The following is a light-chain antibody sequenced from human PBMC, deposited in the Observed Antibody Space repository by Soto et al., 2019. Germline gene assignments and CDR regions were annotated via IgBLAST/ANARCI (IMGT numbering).Light chain of an antibody. Sequence: ESVLTQSPGTLSLSPGEKATLSCRASQSVSSSYLAWYQQKPGQAPRLLIYGASSRATGIPDRFSGSGSGKDFTLTVSRLEPEDFAVYYCQQFGSSSWTFGQGTKV. CDR2: GAS. CDR3: QQFGSSSWT. CDR1: QSVSSSY. J-gene: IGKJ1*01. V-gene: IGKV3-20*01.